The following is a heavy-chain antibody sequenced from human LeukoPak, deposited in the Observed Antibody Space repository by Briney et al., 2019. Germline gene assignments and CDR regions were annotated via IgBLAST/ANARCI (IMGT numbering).Heavy chain of an antibody. CDR1: GFTFGDYA. CDR2: IRRKAYGGTE. CDR3: SRVSGIIVGGRYDY. J-gene: IGHJ4*02. V-gene: IGHV3-49*03. Sequence: GGSLRLSCTGSGFTFGDYAVSWFRQAPGKGLEWVAFIRRKAYGGTEEYAPSVKGRFTVSRDDSKSIAYLQMNGLKTEDTAMYYCSRVSGIIVGGRYDYWGQGTLVTVSS. D-gene: IGHD3-22*01.